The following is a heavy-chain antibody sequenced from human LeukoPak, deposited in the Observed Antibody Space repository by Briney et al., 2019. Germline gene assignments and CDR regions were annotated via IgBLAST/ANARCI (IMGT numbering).Heavy chain of an antibody. D-gene: IGHD3-9*01. CDR3: ARDYDILTGYTLSHDAFDI. Sequence: PSETLSLTCTVSSGSISSYYWNWIRQPAGKGLEWIGRLHSSGSTNYNPSLKSRVTMSVDTSKNQFSLKLSSVTAADTAVYYCARDYDILTGYTLSHDAFDIWGQGTMVTVSS. CDR2: LHSSGST. V-gene: IGHV4-4*07. CDR1: SGSISSYY. J-gene: IGHJ3*02.